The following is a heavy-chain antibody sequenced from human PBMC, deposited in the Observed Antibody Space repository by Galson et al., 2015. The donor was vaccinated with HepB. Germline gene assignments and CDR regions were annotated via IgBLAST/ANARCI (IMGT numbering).Heavy chain of an antibody. J-gene: IGHJ6*03. CDR3: ARVLFRRDSSGYSRNYYMDV. CDR1: GGSISSYF. CDR2: IYYSGSP. V-gene: IGHV4-59*01. D-gene: IGHD3-22*01. Sequence: SETLSLTCTASGGSISSYFWTWIRQPPGKELEWVGYIYYSGSPNYNPSLRSRVTISVDTSKNQFSLTLSSVTAADTAVYYCARVLFRRDSSGYSRNYYMDVWGKGTTVTVSS.